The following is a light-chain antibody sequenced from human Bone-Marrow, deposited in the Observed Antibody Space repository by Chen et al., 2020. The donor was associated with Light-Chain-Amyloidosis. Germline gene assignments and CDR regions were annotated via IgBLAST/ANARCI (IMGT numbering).Light chain of an antibody. Sequence: QSVLTQPPSVSAAPGQKVTISCSGSSSNIGQDDVSWYQQLPGTAPKVLIYDNNTRPSGIPDRFSGAKSGTAATLGITGLQTGDEADDYCGTWDSSLNAGVFGGGTKLTVL. V-gene: IGLV1-51*01. CDR2: DNN. J-gene: IGLJ2*01. CDR1: SSNIGQDD. CDR3: GTWDSSLNAGV.